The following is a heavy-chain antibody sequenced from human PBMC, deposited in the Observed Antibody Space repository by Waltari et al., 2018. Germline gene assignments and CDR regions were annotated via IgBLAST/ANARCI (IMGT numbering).Heavy chain of an antibody. Sequence: QVQLVQSGAEVKKPGASVKVSCKASGYTFTSYAMHWVRQAPGQRLEWMGWINAGNGNTKYSQECQGRVTITRDTSASTAYMELSSLRSEDTAVYYCARGYCSGGSCHHYGMDVWGQGTTVTVSS. D-gene: IGHD2-15*01. J-gene: IGHJ6*02. CDR2: INAGNGNT. CDR3: ARGYCSGGSCHHYGMDV. CDR1: GYTFTSYA. V-gene: IGHV1-3*01.